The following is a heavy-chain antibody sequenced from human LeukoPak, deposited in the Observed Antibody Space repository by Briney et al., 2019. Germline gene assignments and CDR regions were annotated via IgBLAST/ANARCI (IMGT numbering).Heavy chain of an antibody. Sequence: SETLSLTCAVYGGSFSGYYWTWIRQPPGKGLEWIGEISHSGRTNYKPSLKSRVTISVDTSKNQFSLKLSSVNAADTAVYYCARVNYGDDEPLDVFDIWGQGTMVTVSS. V-gene: IGHV4-34*01. J-gene: IGHJ3*02. CDR2: ISHSGRT. D-gene: IGHD4-17*01. CDR3: ARVNYGDDEPLDVFDI. CDR1: GGSFSGYY.